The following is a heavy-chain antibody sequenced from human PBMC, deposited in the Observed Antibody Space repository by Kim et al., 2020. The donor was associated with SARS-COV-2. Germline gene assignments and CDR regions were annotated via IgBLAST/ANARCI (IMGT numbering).Heavy chain of an antibody. CDR2: ISDRGSNI. V-gene: IGHV3-48*03. J-gene: IGHJ4*01. CDR1: GFTFSSYE. D-gene: IGHD6-13*01. Sequence: GGSLRLSCAASGFTFSSYEMNWVRQAPGKGLEWVSSISDRGSNIYYADSVKGRFTISRDNAKNSLDLQMNSLRAEDTAVYYCAITAYSSSWLSRSHYF. CDR3: AITAYSSSWLSRSHYF.